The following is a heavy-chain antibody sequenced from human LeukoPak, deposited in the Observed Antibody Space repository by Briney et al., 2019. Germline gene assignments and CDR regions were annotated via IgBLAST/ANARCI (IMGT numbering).Heavy chain of an antibody. D-gene: IGHD2-15*01. CDR3: ARHGYCSCGSCYSEYFQH. CDR1: GYSFTSYW. CDR2: IYPGDSDT. V-gene: IGHV5-51*01. J-gene: IGHJ1*01. Sequence: GESLKISCKGSGYSFTSYWIGWVRQMPGKGLEWMGIIYPGDSDTRYSPSFQGQVTISADKSISTAYLEWSSLKASDTAMYYCARHGYCSCGSCYSEYFQHWGQGTLVTVSS.